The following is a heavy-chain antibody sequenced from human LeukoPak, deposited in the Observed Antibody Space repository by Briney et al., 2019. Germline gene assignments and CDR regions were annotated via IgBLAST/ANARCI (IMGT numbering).Heavy chain of an antibody. Sequence: PSETLSLTCTVSGGSISSYYWSWIRQPPGKGLEWIGYIYYSGSTNYNPSLKSRVTISVDTSKNQFSLKLSSVTAADTAVYYCARHEHYSSSLTSFDYWGQGTLVTVSS. CDR3: ARHEHYSSSLTSFDY. CDR1: GGSISSYY. CDR2: IYYSGST. D-gene: IGHD6-13*01. V-gene: IGHV4-59*08. J-gene: IGHJ4*02.